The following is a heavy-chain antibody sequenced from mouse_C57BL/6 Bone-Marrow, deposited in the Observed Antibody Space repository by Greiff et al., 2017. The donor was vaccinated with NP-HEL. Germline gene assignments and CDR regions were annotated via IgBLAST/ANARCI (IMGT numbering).Heavy chain of an antibody. CDR3: TRCWLLGVAWFAY. V-gene: IGHV1-5*01. D-gene: IGHD2-3*01. J-gene: IGHJ3*01. CDR2: IYPGNSDT. CDR1: GYTFTSYW. Sequence: VHVKQSGTVLARPGASVKMSCKTSGYTFTSYWMHWVKQRPGQGLEWIGAIYPGNSDTSYNQKFKGKAKLTAVTSASTAYMELSSLTNEDSAVYYCTRCWLLGVAWFAYWGQGTLVTVSA.